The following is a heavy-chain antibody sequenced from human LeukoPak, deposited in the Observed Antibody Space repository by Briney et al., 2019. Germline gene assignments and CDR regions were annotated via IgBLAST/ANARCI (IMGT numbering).Heavy chain of an antibody. Sequence: SETLSLTCAVYGGSFSDYNWKWSWIRQPPGKGLEWIGEINHSGSTNYNPSLKSRVTISVDTSKNQFSLKLSSVTAADTAVYYCARGQYCGGDCYYYYYYYGMDVWGQGTTVTVSS. CDR1: GGSFSDYN. J-gene: IGHJ6*02. V-gene: IGHV4-34*01. CDR2: INHSGST. D-gene: IGHD2-21*02. CDR3: ARGQYCGGDCYYYYYYYGMDV.